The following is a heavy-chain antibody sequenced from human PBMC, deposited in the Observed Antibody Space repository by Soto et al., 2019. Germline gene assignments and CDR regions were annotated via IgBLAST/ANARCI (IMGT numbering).Heavy chain of an antibody. Sequence: SETLSLTCSVSGGSIRSNICYWGWIRQPPGKGLEWIATVHYSGSTYYTPSLKNRVTISADTSNNQFSLRLNSVTAADTAVYYCARQHYYDSSGYYTWNWGQGTLVTVS. CDR1: GGSIRSNICY. CDR3: ARQHYYDSSGYYTWN. J-gene: IGHJ4*02. D-gene: IGHD3-22*01. CDR2: VHYSGST. V-gene: IGHV4-39*01.